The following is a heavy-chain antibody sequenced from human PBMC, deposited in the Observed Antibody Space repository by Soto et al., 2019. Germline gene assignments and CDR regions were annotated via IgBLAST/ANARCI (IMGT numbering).Heavy chain of an antibody. V-gene: IGHV3-21*01. J-gene: IGHJ3*02. CDR2: ISSSSSYI. D-gene: IGHD3-16*01. CDR3: ARDSFGIEGAFDI. CDR1: GFTFSSYS. Sequence: EVQLVESGGGLVKPGGSLRLSCAASGFTFSSYSMNWVRQAPGKGLEWVSSISSSSSYIYYVDSVKGRFTISRDNAKNSLYMQMNSLRAEDKAVYYCARDSFGIEGAFDIWGQGTMVTVS.